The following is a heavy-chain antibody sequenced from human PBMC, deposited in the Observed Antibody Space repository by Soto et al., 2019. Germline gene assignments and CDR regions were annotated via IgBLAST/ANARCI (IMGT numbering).Heavy chain of an antibody. D-gene: IGHD3-9*01. CDR2: IYYNGST. V-gene: IGHV4-59*01. CDR3: ARDLTYYDILTGYERYYGMDV. Sequence: QVQLQESGPGLVKPSETLSLTCTVSGGSISSYYWSWIRQPPGKGLEWIGYIYYNGSTNYNPSLKSRVTISVDTSKNQFSLKLSSVTAADTAVYYCARDLTYYDILTGYERYYGMDVWGQGTTVTVSS. CDR1: GGSISSYY. J-gene: IGHJ6*02.